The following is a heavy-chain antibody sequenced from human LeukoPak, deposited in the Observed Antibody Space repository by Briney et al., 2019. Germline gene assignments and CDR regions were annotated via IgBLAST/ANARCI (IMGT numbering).Heavy chain of an antibody. V-gene: IGHV4-59*12. J-gene: IGHJ3*01. D-gene: IGHD2/OR15-2a*01. Sequence: SETLSLTCTVSGGSISSDYWSWIRQSPGKGLEWIANIYYSGSTYYNPSLKSRVTISVDTSKNQFSLKLSSVTAADTAVYYCATERSGLRQYFAFHFWGQGTMVTVSS. CDR3: ATERSGLRQYFAFHF. CDR2: IYYSGST. CDR1: GGSISSDY.